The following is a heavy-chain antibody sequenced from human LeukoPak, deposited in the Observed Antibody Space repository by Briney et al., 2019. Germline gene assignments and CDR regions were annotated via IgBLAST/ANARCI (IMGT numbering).Heavy chain of an antibody. CDR1: GGSISSSSYY. Sequence: SETLSLTCTVSGGSISSSSYYWGWIRQPPGKGLEWIGSIYYSGSTYYDPSLKSRVTISVDTSKNQFSLKLSSVTAADTAVYYCASPRITMVRGVISTTRDYWGQGTLVTVSS. V-gene: IGHV4-39*01. D-gene: IGHD3-10*01. CDR2: IYYSGST. J-gene: IGHJ4*02. CDR3: ASPRITMVRGVISTTRDY.